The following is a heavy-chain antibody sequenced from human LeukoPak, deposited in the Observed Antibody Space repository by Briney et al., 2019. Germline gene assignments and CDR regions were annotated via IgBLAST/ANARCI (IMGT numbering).Heavy chain of an antibody. CDR2: INSDGSST. CDR3: ARDGSSVGYCSSTSCYPGGNWFDP. D-gene: IGHD2-2*01. CDR1: GFTFSSYW. J-gene: IGHJ5*02. Sequence: GGSLRLSCAASGFTFSSYWMHWVRQAPGKGLVWVSRINSDGSSTSYADSVKGRFTISRDNAKNTPYLQMNSLRAEDTAVYYCARDGSSVGYCSSTSCYPGGNWFDPWGQGILVTVSS. V-gene: IGHV3-74*01.